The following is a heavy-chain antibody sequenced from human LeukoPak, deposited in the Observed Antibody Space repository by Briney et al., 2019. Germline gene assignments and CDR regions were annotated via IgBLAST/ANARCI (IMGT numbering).Heavy chain of an antibody. CDR3: ARALVGDYDFWSGYYFDP. V-gene: IGHV4-59*01. D-gene: IGHD3-3*01. CDR1: GGSISSYY. CDR2: IYYSGST. J-gene: IGHJ5*02. Sequence: SETLSLTCTVSGGSISSYYWSWIRQPPGKGMEWIGYIYYSGSTNYNPPLKSRVTISVDTSKNQFSLKLSSVTAADTAVYYCARALVGDYDFWSGYYFDPWGQGTLVTVSS.